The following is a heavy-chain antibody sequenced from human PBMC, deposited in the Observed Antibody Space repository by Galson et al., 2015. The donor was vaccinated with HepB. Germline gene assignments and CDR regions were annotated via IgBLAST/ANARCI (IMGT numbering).Heavy chain of an antibody. CDR1: GFTFSSYA. Sequence: SLRLSCAASGFTFSSYAMHWVRQAPGKGLEWVAVISYDGSNKYYADSVKGRFTISRDNSKNTLYLQMNSLRAEDTAVYYCARDWDTAMLRYYFDYWGQGTLVTVSS. CDR2: ISYDGSNK. D-gene: IGHD5-18*01. V-gene: IGHV3-30-3*01. J-gene: IGHJ4*02. CDR3: ARDWDTAMLRYYFDY.